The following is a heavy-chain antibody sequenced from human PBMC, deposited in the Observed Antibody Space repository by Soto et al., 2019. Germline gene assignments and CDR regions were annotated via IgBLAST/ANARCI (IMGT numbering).Heavy chain of an antibody. CDR3: ARHGYTSGRTYFDY. J-gene: IGHJ4*02. D-gene: IGHD6-19*01. CDR2: IYDRGST. Sequence: TSETPSLPCTVSGGSLGSSSYYWGWVRQPPGKGLEWIGSIYDRGSTYSNPSLKSRLTTSLDTSKNQFSLKLTSVTAADTAVYYCARHGYTSGRTYFDYWGQGTLVTVSS. V-gene: IGHV4-39*01. CDR1: GGSLGSSSYY.